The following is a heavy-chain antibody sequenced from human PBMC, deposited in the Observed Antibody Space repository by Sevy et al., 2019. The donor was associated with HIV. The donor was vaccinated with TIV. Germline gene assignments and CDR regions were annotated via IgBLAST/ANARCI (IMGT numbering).Heavy chain of an antibody. CDR1: GFTFSKYP. CDR3: XXXXXXXXXXXLLYFDY. V-gene: IGHV3-21*01. CDR2: ISSSSNYI. Sequence: GGSLRLSCVVSGFTFSKYPMNWVRQAPGKGLEWVSSISSSSNYIYYGDSVKGRFTSSRDNAKNSLYLQMNSLRADDXXXXXXXXXXXXXXXXXLLYFDYWGQGILVTVSS. J-gene: IGHJ4*02.